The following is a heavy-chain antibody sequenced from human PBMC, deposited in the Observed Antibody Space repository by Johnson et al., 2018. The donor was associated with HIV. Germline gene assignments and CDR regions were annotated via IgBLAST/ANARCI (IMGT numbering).Heavy chain of an antibody. CDR2: ISYDESNK. D-gene: IGHD3-10*01. V-gene: IGHV3-30*04. Sequence: MPLVESGGGVVQPGRSLRLSCAASGFTFSSYAMHWVRQAPGKGLEWVAVISYDESNKYYADSVKGRFTISRDNSKNTLYLQMSSLGAEDTAVYYCAKDRIMVRGVIGAFDIWGQGTMVTVSS. CDR1: GFTFSSYA. J-gene: IGHJ3*02. CDR3: AKDRIMVRGVIGAFDI.